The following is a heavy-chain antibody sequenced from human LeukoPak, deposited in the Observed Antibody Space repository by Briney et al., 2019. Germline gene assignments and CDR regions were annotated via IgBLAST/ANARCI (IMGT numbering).Heavy chain of an antibody. CDR3: ARVGHSGSYYAY. CDR1: GFTFSSYW. CDR2: INSDGSST. J-gene: IGHJ4*02. V-gene: IGHV3-74*01. Sequence: GGSLRLSCAASGFTFSSYWMHWVCQAPGKGLVWVSRINSDGSSTSYADSVKGRFTISRDNAKNTLYLQMNSLRAEDTAVYYCARVGHSGSYYAYWGQGTLVTVSS. D-gene: IGHD1-26*01.